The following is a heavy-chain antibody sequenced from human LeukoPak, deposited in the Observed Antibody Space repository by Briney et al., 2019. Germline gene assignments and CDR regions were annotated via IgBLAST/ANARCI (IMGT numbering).Heavy chain of an antibody. CDR3: ARDLRSNGDYYFDY. D-gene: IGHD4-17*01. CDR1: GFTFSSYW. J-gene: IGHJ4*02. V-gene: IGHV3-74*01. CDR2: INTDGSST. Sequence: GGSLRLSCAASGFTFSSYWMHWVRQAPGEGLVWVSRINTDGSSTSYADSVKGRFTISRDNAKNTLYLQMNSLRAEDTAVYYCARDLRSNGDYYFDYWGQGTLVTVSS.